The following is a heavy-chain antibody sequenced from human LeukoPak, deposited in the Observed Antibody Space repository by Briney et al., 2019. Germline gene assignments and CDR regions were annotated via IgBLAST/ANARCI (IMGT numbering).Heavy chain of an antibody. D-gene: IGHD2-21*02. J-gene: IGHJ4*02. Sequence: PGGSLRLSCAASGFTFSNYAMSWVRQAPGKGLDWVSGISGSGRGTYYADSVKGRVTISRDNSKNTLYLQMNSLRAEDTAVYYCAKVRGVTAHFDYWGQGTLVTVSS. CDR1: GFTFSNYA. CDR3: AKVRGVTAHFDY. V-gene: IGHV3-23*01. CDR2: ISGSGRGT.